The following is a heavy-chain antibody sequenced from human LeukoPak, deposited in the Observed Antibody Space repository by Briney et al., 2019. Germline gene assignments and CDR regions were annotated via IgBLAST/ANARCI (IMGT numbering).Heavy chain of an antibody. D-gene: IGHD6-13*01. J-gene: IGHJ4*02. CDR3: ARDYGQQPS. Sequence: SETLSLTCTVSGGSISSSSYYWGWIRQPPGKGLEWIGSIYYSGSTYYNPSLKSRVTISVDTSKNQFSLKLSSVTAADTAVYYCARDYGQQPSWGQGTLVTVSS. CDR2: IYYSGST. V-gene: IGHV4-39*07. CDR1: GGSISSSSYY.